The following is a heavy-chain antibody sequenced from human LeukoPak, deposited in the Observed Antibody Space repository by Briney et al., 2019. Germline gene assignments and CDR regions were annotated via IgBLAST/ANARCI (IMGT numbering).Heavy chain of an antibody. Sequence: PGGSLRLSCAASGITVSSNYMSWVRQAPGKGLEWVSVIYSGGSTYYADSVKGRFTISRDNSKNTLYLQMNNLRAEDTAVYYCAKDRGDNSFDYWGQGTLVTVSS. D-gene: IGHD1-1*01. V-gene: IGHV3-53*05. CDR1: GITVSSNY. CDR3: AKDRGDNSFDY. J-gene: IGHJ4*02. CDR2: IYSGGST.